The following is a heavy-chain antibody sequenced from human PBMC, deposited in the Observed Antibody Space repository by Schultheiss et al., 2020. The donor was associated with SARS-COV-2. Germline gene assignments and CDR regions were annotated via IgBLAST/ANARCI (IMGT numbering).Heavy chain of an antibody. Sequence: GGSLRLSCAASGFTFDDYAMHWVRQAPGKGLEWVSAIGTAGDTYYPGSVKGRFTISRENAKNSLYLQMNSLRAGDTAVYYCAREDELELLDYWGQGTLVTVSS. V-gene: IGHV3-13*01. D-gene: IGHD1-7*01. CDR1: GFTFDDYA. J-gene: IGHJ4*02. CDR2: IGTAGDT. CDR3: AREDELELLDY.